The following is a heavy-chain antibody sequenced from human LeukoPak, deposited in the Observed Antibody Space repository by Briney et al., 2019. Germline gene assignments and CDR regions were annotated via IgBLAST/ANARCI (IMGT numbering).Heavy chain of an antibody. CDR1: GASINNYY. CDR2: KYSTGDT. V-gene: IGHV4-59*01. J-gene: IGHJ4*03. D-gene: IGHD3-22*01. CDR3: ARGSRVYDRSGFHTWHDY. Sequence: SETLSLTCTVSGASINNYYWSWVRQPALKGLEWIGYKYSTGDTSYNPSLESRVSISMDTSKNHFSLEITSVTAADTAVYYCARGSRVYDRSGFHTWHDYWGHGTLVTVSS.